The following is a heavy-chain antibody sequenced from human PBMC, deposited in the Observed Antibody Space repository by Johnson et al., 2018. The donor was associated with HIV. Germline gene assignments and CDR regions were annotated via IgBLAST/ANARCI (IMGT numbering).Heavy chain of an antibody. CDR1: GFAFEDYA. CDR2: INWNGGNI. Sequence: VQLVESGGGVVRPGGSLRLSCAGSGFAFEDYAMSWVRQVPEKGLEWVAGINWNGGNIGYADSVKGRFTISRDNAKNSLYLQMNSLRAEDTAVYYCARVCYYDSSGYVDAFDIWGQGTMVTVSS. CDR3: ARVCYYDSSGYVDAFDI. J-gene: IGHJ3*02. V-gene: IGHV3-20*04. D-gene: IGHD3-22*01.